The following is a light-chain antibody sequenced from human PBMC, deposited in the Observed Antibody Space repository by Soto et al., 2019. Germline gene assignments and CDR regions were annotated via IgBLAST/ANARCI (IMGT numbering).Light chain of an antibody. CDR3: MQPLQSWT. V-gene: IGKV2-28*01. Sequence: DIVITQSPVSLPVTPGEPASISCRSSQSLLHSNGYNYLDWYLQKPGQSPQLLIYLGSNRASGVPDRFSGSGSGTDFTLKISRVEAEDVGVYYCMQPLQSWTFGQGTKVDIK. CDR1: QSLLHSNGYNY. J-gene: IGKJ1*01. CDR2: LGS.